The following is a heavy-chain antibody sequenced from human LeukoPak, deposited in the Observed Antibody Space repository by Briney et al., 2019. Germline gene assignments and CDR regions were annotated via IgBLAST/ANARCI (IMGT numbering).Heavy chain of an antibody. Sequence: ASVKVSCKASGYTFTGYYMHWVRQAPGQRLEWMGWSNAGNGNTKYSQEFQGRVTMTTHTSTSTAYMELRSLRSDDTAVYYCARAGHRKSYYDNAYDYWGQGTLVTVSS. J-gene: IGHJ4*02. D-gene: IGHD3-22*01. CDR1: GYTFTGYY. V-gene: IGHV1-3*02. CDR3: ARAGHRKSYYDNAYDY. CDR2: SNAGNGNT.